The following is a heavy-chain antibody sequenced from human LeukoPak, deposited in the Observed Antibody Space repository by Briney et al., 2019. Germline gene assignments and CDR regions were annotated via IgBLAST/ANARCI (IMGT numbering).Heavy chain of an antibody. CDR3: AKAYCTSICYLAWFDP. D-gene: IGHD2-8*01. CDR2: INQDGSAT. V-gene: IGHV3-7*03. CDR1: GFTFSSYW. Sequence: PGGSLRLSCAASGFTFSSYWLSWVRQAPGTGLEWVANINQDGSATSYVDSVKGRFTISRDNAKNSLYLQMNSLRAEDTAVYYCAKAYCTSICYLAWFDPWGQGTLVTVSS. J-gene: IGHJ5*02.